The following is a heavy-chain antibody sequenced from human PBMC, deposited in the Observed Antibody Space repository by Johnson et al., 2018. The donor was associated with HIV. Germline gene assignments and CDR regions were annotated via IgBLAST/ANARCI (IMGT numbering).Heavy chain of an antibody. V-gene: IGHV3-66*01. D-gene: IGHD5-18*01. CDR3: ARAYSYGAFDI. Sequence: VQLVESGGGLVQPGGSLRLSCASGFTVSTNYMSWVRQAPGKGLEWVSVIYSGDTTYYEDSVKGRFNLSRDNSKNTLYLQINSLIAEDTAVYYCARAYSYGAFDIWGLGTKVTVSS. J-gene: IGHJ3*02. CDR2: IYSGDTT. CDR1: GFTVSTNY.